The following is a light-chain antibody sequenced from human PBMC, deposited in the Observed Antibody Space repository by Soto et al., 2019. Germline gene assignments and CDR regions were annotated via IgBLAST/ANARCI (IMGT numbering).Light chain of an antibody. CDR1: QAIGNY. J-gene: IGKJ4*01. CDR3: QQYDDLPFT. CDR2: EAS. V-gene: IGKV1-33*01. Sequence: DIQMTQSPSSLSASVGDRVTITCQASQAIGNYLTWYQQKPGKAPKLLIYEASNLETGVPSRFSGSGSGTDFTFTINSRQPEDIATYYCQQYDDLPFTFGRGTKVEIK.